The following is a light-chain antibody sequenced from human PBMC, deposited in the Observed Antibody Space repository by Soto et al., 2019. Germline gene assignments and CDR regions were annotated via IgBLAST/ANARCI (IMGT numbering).Light chain of an antibody. V-gene: IGKV1-39*01. J-gene: IGKJ5*01. CDR1: QSIKMY. CDR3: QQSYTTPPIT. CDR2: GAS. Sequence: DIQMTQSPSSLSASIGDSVTITCRASQSIKMYLNWYQQKPGKAPTLLIYGASTLQSGVPSRFSGSGSGTEFTLTINSLQPEDFATCYCQQSYTTPPITFGQGTRLEI.